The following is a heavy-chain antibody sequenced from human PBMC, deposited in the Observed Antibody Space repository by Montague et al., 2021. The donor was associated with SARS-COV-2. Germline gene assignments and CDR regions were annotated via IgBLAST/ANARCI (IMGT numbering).Heavy chain of an antibody. J-gene: IGHJ4*02. CDR2: MYETGNM. Sequence: SETLSLACTVSSGSLSNYYWSWIRQSPDKGLEWIGYMYETGNMIYNPSLRSRVSISADTSKSQFSLRLTSVTAADSARYYCARNMAYWGQAVLVTV. V-gene: IGHV4-59*04. CDR3: ARNMAY. CDR1: SGSLSNYY. D-gene: IGHD2/OR15-2a*01.